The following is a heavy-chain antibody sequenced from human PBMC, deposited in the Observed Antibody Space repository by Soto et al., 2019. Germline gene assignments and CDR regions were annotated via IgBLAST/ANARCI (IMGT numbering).Heavy chain of an antibody. J-gene: IGHJ4*02. Sequence: ASVKVSCKASGYTFTGYYMHWVRQAPGQGLGWMGWINPNSGGTNYAQKFQGRVTMTRDTSISTAYMELSRLRSDDTAVYYCAKDGEHDWNTNDYWGQGNLVTVSS. CDR2: INPNSGGT. V-gene: IGHV1-2*02. CDR3: AKDGEHDWNTNDY. CDR1: GYTFTGYY. D-gene: IGHD1-1*01.